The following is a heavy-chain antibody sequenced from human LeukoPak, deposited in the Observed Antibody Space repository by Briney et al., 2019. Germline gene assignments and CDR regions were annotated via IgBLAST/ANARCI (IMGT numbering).Heavy chain of an antibody. J-gene: IGHJ4*02. CDR1: GFTFSNYD. CDR2: ISSSSSYI. V-gene: IGHV3-21*01. Sequence: GGSLRLSCAASGFTFSNYDMNWVRQAPEKGLEWVSSISSSSSYIYYADSVKGRFAISRDNAKNSLYLQMYSLRAEDTAVYYCAGTYGSGSYPNYWGQGTLVTVSS. D-gene: IGHD3-10*01. CDR3: AGTYGSGSYPNY.